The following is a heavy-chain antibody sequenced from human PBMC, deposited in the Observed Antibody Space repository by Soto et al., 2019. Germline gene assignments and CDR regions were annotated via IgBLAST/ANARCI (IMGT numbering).Heavy chain of an antibody. V-gene: IGHV4-31*03. CDR2: IYYSGST. CDR3: ARGPYESFPGYYYYMDV. CDR1: GGSISSGGYY. D-gene: IGHD3-3*01. J-gene: IGHJ6*03. Sequence: QVQLQESGPGLVKPSQTLSLTCTVSGGSISSGGYYWSWVRQHPGKGLEWIGYIYYSGSTYYNPSLKSRVTISVETSKNQFSLKLSSVTAADTAVYYCARGPYESFPGYYYYMDVWGKGTTVTVSS.